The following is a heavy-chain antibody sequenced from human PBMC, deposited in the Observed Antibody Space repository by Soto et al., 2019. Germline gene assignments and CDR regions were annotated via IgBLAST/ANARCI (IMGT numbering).Heavy chain of an antibody. Sequence: QMQLQESGPGLVKPSETLSLTCTVSGVSINNGTFFWAWIRQSAEMGLEWIGSVFYTGKTGTTYYKPSLEGRITISVDTSKNQFSLTLTSLTAADTAVYFCARHSWYLGDSFFRPWGQGTLVTVSS. V-gene: IGHV4-39*01. CDR2: VFYTGKTGTT. CDR1: GVSINNGTFF. J-gene: IGHJ5*02. CDR3: ARHSWYLGDSFFRP. D-gene: IGHD5-18*01.